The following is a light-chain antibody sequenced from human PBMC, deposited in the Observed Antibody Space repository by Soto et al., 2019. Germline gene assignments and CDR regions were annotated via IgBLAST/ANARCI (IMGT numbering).Light chain of an antibody. CDR3: QQSYSIPYT. CDR1: QSISSY. Sequence: DIQMTQSPSSLSASVGDRVTITCRASQSISSYLNWFQQKPGKAPKFLIYGASSLQSGVPSRFSGSGSGTDFTLTISSLQPEDFATYYCQQSYSIPYTFGQGTRLEI. J-gene: IGKJ5*01. V-gene: IGKV1-39*01. CDR2: GAS.